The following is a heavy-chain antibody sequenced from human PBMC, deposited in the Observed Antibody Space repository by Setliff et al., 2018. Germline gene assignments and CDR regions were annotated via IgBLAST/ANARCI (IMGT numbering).Heavy chain of an antibody. CDR1: GGSISSGVYY. D-gene: IGHD1-1*01. V-gene: IGHV4-39*01. CDR3: ARTGTYRYFDY. Sequence: PSETLSLTCTVSGGSISSGVYYWAWIRQPPGKGLEWIGRIYYRGDTYYNASLKSRLTLSADTSKNQVSLNLRSVTAADTAVYYCARTGTYRYFDYWGQGTQVTVS. J-gene: IGHJ4*02. CDR2: IYYRGDT.